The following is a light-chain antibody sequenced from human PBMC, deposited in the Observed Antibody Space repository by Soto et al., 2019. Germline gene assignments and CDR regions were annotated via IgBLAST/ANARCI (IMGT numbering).Light chain of an antibody. CDR1: QGISSH. CDR2: GAS. Sequence: DIQMTQSPSTLSGSVGDRVTITCRASQGISSHLAWYQQRPGKAPVLLIYGASNLQSGVPSRFSGSGSGTAFTLTISSLQPEDFATYYCQQFSGYPLTFGQGTKVDIK. CDR3: QQFSGYPLT. J-gene: IGKJ1*01. V-gene: IGKV1-9*01.